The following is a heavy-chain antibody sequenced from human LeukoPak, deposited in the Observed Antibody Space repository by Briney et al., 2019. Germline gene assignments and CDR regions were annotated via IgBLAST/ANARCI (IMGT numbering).Heavy chain of an antibody. CDR3: ARDRGRRVAAGYDY. CDR2: ISGSGGSP. CDR1: GFTFSRYA. D-gene: IGHD6-13*01. J-gene: IGHJ4*02. V-gene: IGHV3-23*01. Sequence: PGGSLRLSCAASGFTFSRYAMSWVRQAPGKGLEWVLAISGSGGSPYYADSVKGRFTISRDNSKNTLYLQMSSLRAEDTAIYYCARDRGRRVAAGYDYWGQGTLVTVSS.